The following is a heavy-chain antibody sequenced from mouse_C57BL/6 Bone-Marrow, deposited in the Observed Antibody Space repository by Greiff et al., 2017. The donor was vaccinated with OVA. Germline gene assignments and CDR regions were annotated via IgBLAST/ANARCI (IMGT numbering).Heavy chain of an antibody. CDR3: AREGTAQATWAY. Sequence: QVKLQQPGAELVKPGASVKLSCKASGYTFTSYWMQWVKQRPGQGLEWIGEIDPSDSYTNYNQKFKGKATLTVDTSSSTAYMQLSSLTSEDSAVYYCAREGTAQATWAYWGQGTLVTVSA. D-gene: IGHD3-2*02. V-gene: IGHV1-50*01. J-gene: IGHJ3*01. CDR2: IDPSDSYT. CDR1: GYTFTSYW.